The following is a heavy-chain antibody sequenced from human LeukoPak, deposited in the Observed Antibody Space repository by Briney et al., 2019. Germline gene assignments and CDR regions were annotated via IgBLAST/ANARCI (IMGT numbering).Heavy chain of an antibody. V-gene: IGHV1-18*01. J-gene: IGHJ4*02. Sequence: ASVKVSCKASGYTFTSNGITWVRQAPGQGLEWMGWISAYGITKYAQKFQGRVTMTTDTSTSTAYMELRSLRSDDTAVYYCAREIAGETPLGYWGQGTLVTVSS. D-gene: IGHD1-26*01. CDR1: GYTFTSNG. CDR3: AREIAGETPLGY. CDR2: ISAYGIT.